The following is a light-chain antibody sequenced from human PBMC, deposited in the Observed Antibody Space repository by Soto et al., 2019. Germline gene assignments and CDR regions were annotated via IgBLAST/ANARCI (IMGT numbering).Light chain of an antibody. CDR1: SGLSSYA. CDR2: INSDGSH. J-gene: IGLJ3*02. CDR3: QTWDTGIHV. V-gene: IGLV4-69*01. Sequence: QPVLTQSPSASASLGASVRLTCTLSSGLSSYAIAWHQQQPGKGPRYLMKINSDGSHTKWDGIPHRFSGSSSGAERYFAVSSLQSDDEADFYCQTWDTGIHVFGGGTKLTVL.